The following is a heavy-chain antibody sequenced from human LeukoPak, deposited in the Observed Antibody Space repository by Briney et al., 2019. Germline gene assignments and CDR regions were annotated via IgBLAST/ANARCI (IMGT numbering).Heavy chain of an antibody. CDR2: IKQDGSAK. CDR1: GFPFSSYY. D-gene: IGHD3-3*01. Sequence: PGGSLRLSCAAYGFPFSSYYMSWLRQAPGKGLEWVANIKQDGSAKYYVDSVKGRFTISRDNAKNSLYLQMNSLRAEDTAVYYCVRQFYYFDYWGQGTLVTVSS. CDR3: VRQFYYFDY. V-gene: IGHV3-7*03. J-gene: IGHJ4*02.